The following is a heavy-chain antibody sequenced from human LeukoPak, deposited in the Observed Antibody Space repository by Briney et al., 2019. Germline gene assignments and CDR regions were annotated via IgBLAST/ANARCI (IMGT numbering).Heavy chain of an antibody. D-gene: IGHD6-13*01. CDR2: IYYSGST. Sequence: SETLSLTCTVSGDSISSDSYYWGWIRQPPGKGLEWIGSIYYSGSTYYNPSLKSRATISVDTSNNHFSLKLTSVTAADTAVYYCARGTGGAAAADFDPWGQGTLVTVSS. J-gene: IGHJ5*02. CDR3: ARGTGGAAAADFDP. CDR1: GDSISSDSYY. V-gene: IGHV4-39*07.